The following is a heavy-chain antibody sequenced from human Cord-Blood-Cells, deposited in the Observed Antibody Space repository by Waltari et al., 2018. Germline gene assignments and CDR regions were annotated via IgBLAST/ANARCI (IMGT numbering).Heavy chain of an antibody. Sequence: QVQLVQSGAEVKKPGSSVKVSCKASGGTFSSYAISWVRPAPEQGLEWRGGIIPIFGTANYAQKFQGRVTITADESTSTAYMELSSLRSEDTAVYYCARLVVPAPYYYYGMDVWGQGTTVTVSS. CDR2: IIPIFGTA. D-gene: IGHD2-2*01. J-gene: IGHJ6*02. V-gene: IGHV1-69*01. CDR3: ARLVVPAPYYYYGMDV. CDR1: GGTFSSYA.